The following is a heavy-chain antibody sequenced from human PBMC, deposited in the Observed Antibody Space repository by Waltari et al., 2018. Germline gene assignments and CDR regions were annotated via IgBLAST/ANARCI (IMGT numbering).Heavy chain of an antibody. D-gene: IGHD2-21*01. J-gene: IGHJ3*02. CDR3: ATGGYRGQHCGGDCYDAFDI. CDR1: GFTLTEFS. CDR2: FDPEVGET. V-gene: IGHV1-24*01. Sequence: QVPLVRSGPEVHKPGASVTVSSQVSGFTLTEFSLHCVRQARGHGMERLGGFDPEVGETIYAQKFQGRVTMTEDTSTDTAYMELSSLRSEDTAVYYCATGGYRGQHCGGDCYDAFDIWGQGTMVTVSS.